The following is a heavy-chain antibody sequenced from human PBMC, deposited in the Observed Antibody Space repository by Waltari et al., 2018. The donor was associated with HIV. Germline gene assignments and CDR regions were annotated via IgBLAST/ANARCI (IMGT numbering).Heavy chain of an antibody. CDR3: TKWGGKSPGLSV. V-gene: IGHV3-49*03. Sequence: HLVQSGGGFTQPGRSLRLSCAASGFLFSDYPRGWFRQAPGKGLEWVGFSRSKAYGETAEYAAALEGRFTSSRDDSRGIGYLQMDGLKIEDACVYYCTKWGGKSPGLSVWGQGTTVTVSS. D-gene: IGHD1-26*01. CDR2: SRSKAYGETA. CDR1: GFLFSDYP. J-gene: IGHJ6*02.